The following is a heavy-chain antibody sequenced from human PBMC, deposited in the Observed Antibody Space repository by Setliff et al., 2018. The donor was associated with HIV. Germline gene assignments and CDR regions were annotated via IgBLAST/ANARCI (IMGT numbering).Heavy chain of an antibody. Sequence: GASVKVSCKASGYTFSSYGISWVRQAPGQGLEWMGWISAYQGNTKYSQKFQGRVTITRDTSASTAYMELSSLRSEDTAVYYCARARLWFGEVRGHYYFDYWGQGTLVTVSS. V-gene: IGHV1-18*01. CDR2: ISAYQGNT. D-gene: IGHD3-10*01. J-gene: IGHJ4*02. CDR3: ARARLWFGEVRGHYYFDY. CDR1: GYTFSSYG.